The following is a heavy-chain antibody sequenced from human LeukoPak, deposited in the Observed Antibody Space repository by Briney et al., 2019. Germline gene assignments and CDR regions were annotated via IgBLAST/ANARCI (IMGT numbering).Heavy chain of an antibody. V-gene: IGHV4-59*08. J-gene: IGHJ4*02. CDR1: GGSMSSYY. D-gene: IGHD5-24*01. CDR3: ARGARAGYNLEPFDY. Sequence: SETLSLTCTVSGGSMSSYYWSWIRQPPGKGLEWIGYIYYSGSTKYNPSLKSRVTISVDMSKNQFSLKLSSVTAADTAVYYCARGARAGYNLEPFDYWGQGTLVTVSS. CDR2: IYYSGST.